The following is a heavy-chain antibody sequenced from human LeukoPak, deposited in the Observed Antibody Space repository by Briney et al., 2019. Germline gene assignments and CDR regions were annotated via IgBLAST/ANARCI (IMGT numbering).Heavy chain of an antibody. CDR2: ISAYNGNT. J-gene: IGHJ5*02. V-gene: IGHV1-18*01. D-gene: IGHD1-26*01. CDR1: GYTFTSYG. Sequence: ASVTVSCKASGYTFTSYGISWVRQAPGQGLEWMGWISAYNGNTNYAQKLQGRVTMTTDTSTSTAYMELRSLRSDDTAVYYCARVGKGATTGRWIWFGPWGQGTLVTVSP. CDR3: ARVGKGATTGRWIWFGP.